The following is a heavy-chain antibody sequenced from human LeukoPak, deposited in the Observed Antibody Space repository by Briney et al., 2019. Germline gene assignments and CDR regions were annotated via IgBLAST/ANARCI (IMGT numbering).Heavy chain of an antibody. CDR3: ARIVASGRDY. CDR2: INPNSGGT. V-gene: IGHV1-2*02. D-gene: IGHD6-19*01. Sequence: ASVKVSCKASEYSFTGYYMHWVRQAPGQGFEWMGWINPNSGGTNYAQKFQGRVTMTRDTSISTAYMELSRLTSDDTAIYYCARIVASGRDYWGQGTLVTVSS. CDR1: EYSFTGYY. J-gene: IGHJ4*02.